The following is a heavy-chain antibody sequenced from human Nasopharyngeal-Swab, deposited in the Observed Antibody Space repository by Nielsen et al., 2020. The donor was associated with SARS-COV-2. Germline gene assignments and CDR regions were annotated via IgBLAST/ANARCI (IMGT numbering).Heavy chain of an antibody. CDR2: IYSGGST. CDR1: GFTVSSKY. J-gene: IGHJ6*02. CDR3: ARVPDSSGYYDYYGMDV. D-gene: IGHD3-22*01. Sequence: GRSLRLSCAASGFTVSSKYMSWVRQAQGKGLEWVSVIYSGGSTYYADSVKGRFTISRDNSKNTLYLQMNSLRAEDTAVYYCARVPDSSGYYDYYGMDVWGQVTTVTVSS. V-gene: IGHV3-53*01.